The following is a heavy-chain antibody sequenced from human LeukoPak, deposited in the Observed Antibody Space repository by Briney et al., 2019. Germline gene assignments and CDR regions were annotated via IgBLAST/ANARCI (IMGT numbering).Heavy chain of an antibody. CDR3: AKGVGYSSSWYHYYYGMDV. CDR2: ISWNSGSI. V-gene: IGHV3-9*01. D-gene: IGHD6-13*01. J-gene: IGHJ6*02. Sequence: GRSLRLSCAASGFTFDDYAMHWVRQAPGKGLEWVLGISWNSGSIGYADSVKGRFTISRDNAKNSLYLQMNSLRAEDTALYYCAKGVGYSSSWYHYYYGMDVWGQGTTVTVSS. CDR1: GFTFDDYA.